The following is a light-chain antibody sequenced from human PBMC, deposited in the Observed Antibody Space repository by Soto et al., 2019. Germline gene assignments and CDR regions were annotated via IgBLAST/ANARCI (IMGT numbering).Light chain of an antibody. J-gene: IGLJ3*02. CDR1: SGHSSYI. CDR3: ETWASNTRV. Sequence: QLVLTQSSSASASLGSSVKLTCTLSSGHSSYIIAWHQQQPGKAPRYLMKLEGSGSYNKGSGVPDRFSGSSSWADRYLTISNHQFEDEADYYCETWASNTRVFGGGTKLTVL. V-gene: IGLV4-60*02. CDR2: LEGSGSY.